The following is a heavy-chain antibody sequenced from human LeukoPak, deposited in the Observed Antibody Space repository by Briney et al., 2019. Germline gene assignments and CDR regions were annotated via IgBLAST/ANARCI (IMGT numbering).Heavy chain of an antibody. J-gene: IGHJ3*02. CDR1: GYTLTELS. CDR3: ATPQYYYGSGSPGAFDI. V-gene: IGHV1-24*01. D-gene: IGHD3-10*01. CDR2: FDPEDGET. Sequence: ASVKVSCKVSGYTLTELSMHWVRQPPGKGLEWMGRFDPEDGETIYAQKFQGRVTMTEDTSTDTAYMELSSLRSEDTAVYYCATPQYYYGSGSPGAFDIWGQGTMVTVSS.